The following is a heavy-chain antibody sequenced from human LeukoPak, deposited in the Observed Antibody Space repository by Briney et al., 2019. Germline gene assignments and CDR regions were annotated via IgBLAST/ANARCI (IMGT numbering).Heavy chain of an antibody. D-gene: IGHD3-22*01. CDR1: GFTFSNYA. Sequence: PGGSLRLSCSASGFTFSNYAMSWVRQAPGKGLEWVSGISGSGGNTYYADSVKGRFTVSRDDSKNTMYLQVNSLRAEDTAVYYCARGTNYYDSGAYYYGYYFDHWGQGTQVSVSS. V-gene: IGHV3-23*01. CDR2: ISGSGGNT. CDR3: ARGTNYYDSGAYYYGYYFDH. J-gene: IGHJ4*02.